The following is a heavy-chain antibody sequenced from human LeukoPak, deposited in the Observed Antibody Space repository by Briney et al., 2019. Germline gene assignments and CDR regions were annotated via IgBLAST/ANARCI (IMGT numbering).Heavy chain of an antibody. CDR2: TVYSGST. CDR3: ARRISSSWYYVDY. D-gene: IGHD6-13*01. Sequence: SETLSLTCTVSGGSTSSSSYYWGWTRQPPGKGLEWIGITVYSGSTYYNPSLKSRFPISVATPKNQFSLKLTSVTAADTAVYYCARRISSSWYYVDYWGQGNLVTVSS. J-gene: IGHJ4*02. CDR1: GGSTSSSSYY. V-gene: IGHV4-39*01.